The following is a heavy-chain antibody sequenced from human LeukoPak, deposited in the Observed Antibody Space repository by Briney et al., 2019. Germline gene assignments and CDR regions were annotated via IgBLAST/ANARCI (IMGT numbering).Heavy chain of an antibody. CDR3: ARRGIWDLQIGNWFDP. CDR2: RCSSGNS. J-gene: IGHJ5*02. D-gene: IGHD3-16*01. V-gene: IGHV4-39*01. CDR1: GDSITTNSYW. Sequence: PSETLSLTCSLSGDSITTNSYWWGWIRQPPRKGLEWIGGRCSSGNSYYNRARKSRSTISPDTAKSVYSLGLPSGPAADTAVYYCARRGIWDLQIGNWFDPWGQGILVTVSS.